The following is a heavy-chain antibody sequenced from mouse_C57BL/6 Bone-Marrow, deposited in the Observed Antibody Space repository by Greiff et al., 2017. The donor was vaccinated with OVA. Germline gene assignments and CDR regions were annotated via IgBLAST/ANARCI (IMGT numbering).Heavy chain of an antibody. CDR3: TSYGSCGY. Sequence: EVQLQQSGAELVRPGASVKLSCTASGFNIKDDYMHWVKQRPEQGLEWIGWIDPENGDTEYASKFQGKATITADTSSNTAYLQLSSLTSKDTAVYYCTSYGSCGYWGQGTTLTVSS. D-gene: IGHD1-1*02. V-gene: IGHV14-4*01. J-gene: IGHJ2*01. CDR2: IDPENGDT. CDR1: GFNIKDDY.